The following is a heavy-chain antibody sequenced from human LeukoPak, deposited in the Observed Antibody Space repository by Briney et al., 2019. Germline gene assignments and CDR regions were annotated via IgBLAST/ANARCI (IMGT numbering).Heavy chain of an antibody. D-gene: IGHD4-17*01. J-gene: IGHJ4*02. CDR3: AKDFPTTVTNRGGGGVLDY. V-gene: IGHV3-30*18. CDR1: GFTFSSYG. CDR2: ISYDGSNK. Sequence: GGSLRLSCAASGFTFSSYGMHWVRQAPGKGLEWVAVISYDGSNKYYADSVKGRFTISRDNSKNTLYLQMNSLRAEDTAVYYCAKDFPTTVTNRGGGGVLDYWGQGTLVTVSS.